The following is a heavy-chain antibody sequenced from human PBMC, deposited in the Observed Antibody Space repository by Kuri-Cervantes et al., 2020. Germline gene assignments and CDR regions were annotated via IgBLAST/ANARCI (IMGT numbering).Heavy chain of an antibody. CDR2: INAGNGNT. J-gene: IGHJ4*02. V-gene: IGHV1-3*01. CDR3: ASSRTPDYYGSGSPCY. D-gene: IGHD3-10*01. CDR1: GYTFPSYA. Sequence: ASVKVSCKASGYTFPSYAMHWVRQAPGQRLEWMGWINAGNGNTKYSQKFQGRVTITRDTSASTAYMELSSLRSEDTAVYYCASSRTPDYYGSGSPCYWGQGTLVTVSS.